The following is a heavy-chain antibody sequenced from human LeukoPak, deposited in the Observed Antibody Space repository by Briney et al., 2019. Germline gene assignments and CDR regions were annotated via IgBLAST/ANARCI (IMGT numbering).Heavy chain of an antibody. CDR3: ARRRRSNCSSTSFHDAFDI. V-gene: IGHV4-39*01. J-gene: IGHJ3*02. CDR2: IYYSGST. D-gene: IGHD2-2*01. CDR1: GGSISSSSYY. Sequence: SETLSLTCTVSGGSISSSSYYWGWIRQPPGKGLEWIGSIYYSGSTYYNPSLKSRVTISVDTSKNQFSLKLSSVTAADTAVYYCARRRRSNCSSTSFHDAFDIWGQGTMVTVSS.